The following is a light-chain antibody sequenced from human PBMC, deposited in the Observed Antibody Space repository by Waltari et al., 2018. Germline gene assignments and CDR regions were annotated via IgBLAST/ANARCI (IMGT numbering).Light chain of an antibody. Sequence: QPVLTQPPSASGTPGHTVTISCSGGASNIGNNVVNWYQQLPGTAPKLVIYRNDRRPAGVPDRFSVSKSGTSASLAISGLQSEDEADYYCAAWDDSLNGQWVFGGGTKVTVL. CDR2: RND. CDR3: AAWDDSLNGQWV. J-gene: IGLJ3*02. V-gene: IGLV1-44*01. CDR1: ASNIGNNV.